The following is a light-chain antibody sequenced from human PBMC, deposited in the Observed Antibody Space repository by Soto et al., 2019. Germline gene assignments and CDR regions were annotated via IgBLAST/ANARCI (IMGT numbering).Light chain of an antibody. J-gene: IGKJ2*01. CDR3: QQYNNWPYT. CDR2: GAS. CDR1: QSVNSN. V-gene: IGKV3-15*01. Sequence: EIVMTQSPATLSVSPGERATLSCRASQSVNSNLAWYQQKPGQAPRLLIYGASTRATGIPARFSGSGSGTEFTLTISNLQSEDFAVYYCQQYNNWPYTFGQGTKLEIK.